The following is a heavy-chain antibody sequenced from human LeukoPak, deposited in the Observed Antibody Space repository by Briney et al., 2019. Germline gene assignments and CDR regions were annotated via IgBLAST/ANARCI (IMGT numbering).Heavy chain of an antibody. V-gene: IGHV3-11*04. D-gene: IGHD3-3*01. CDR2: ISTGGGTF. CDR3: ARERQNKDFWSGGDY. J-gene: IGHJ4*02. Sequence: GGSLRLSCTASGFTFSDYYMTWIRQAPGKGLEWISYISTGGGTFYYGDSVKGRFTISRDNSKNSLYLQMNTLRPEDTAVYYCARERQNKDFWSGGDYWGQGTLVTVSS. CDR1: GFTFSDYY.